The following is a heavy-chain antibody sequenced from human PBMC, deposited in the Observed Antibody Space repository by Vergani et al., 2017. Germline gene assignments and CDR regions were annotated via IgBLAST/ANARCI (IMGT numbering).Heavy chain of an antibody. D-gene: IGHD3-22*01. CDR3: ARVAYDSSPHDAFDI. CDR1: GYTFTSYA. Sequence: QVQLVQSGAEVKKPGASVKVSCKASGYTFTSYAMHWVRQAPGQRLEWMGWINAGNGNTKYSQKFQGRVTITRDTSASTAYMELSSLRSDDTAVYYCARVAYDSSPHDAFDIWGQGTMVTVSS. CDR2: INAGNGNT. J-gene: IGHJ3*02. V-gene: IGHV1-3*01.